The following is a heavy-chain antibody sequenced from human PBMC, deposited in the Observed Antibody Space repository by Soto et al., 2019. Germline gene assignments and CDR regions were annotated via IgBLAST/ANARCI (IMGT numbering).Heavy chain of an antibody. CDR2: IYHSGTT. J-gene: IGHJ5*02. D-gene: IGHD3-22*01. Sequence: WETLSLTCAVSGFSISSGYFWGWIRQPPGKGPEWLGSIYHSGTTYYNPSVKGRVTISGDTSKNQFSLKMSSVTAADTAVYYCARDSSGYYWFDPWGQGTLVTVSS. CDR3: ARDSSGYYWFDP. V-gene: IGHV4-38-2*02. CDR1: GFSISSGYF.